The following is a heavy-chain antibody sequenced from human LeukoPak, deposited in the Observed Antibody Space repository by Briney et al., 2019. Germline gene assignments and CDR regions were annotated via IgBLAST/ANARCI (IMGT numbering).Heavy chain of an antibody. CDR3: ATHPGGLQSGFDN. D-gene: IGHD5-24*01. V-gene: IGHV5-51*01. CDR1: GYSFTXXX. CDR2: IHPGXSDT. J-gene: IGHJ4*02. Sequence: PGESLKISCKGSGYSFTXXXXXXXRQMPGKXXXXXGIIHPGXSDTRYXXXXXXXXTISVDRSSSTAYIQWSRLKASDTAMYYCATHPGGLQSGFDNWGQGTLVTVSS.